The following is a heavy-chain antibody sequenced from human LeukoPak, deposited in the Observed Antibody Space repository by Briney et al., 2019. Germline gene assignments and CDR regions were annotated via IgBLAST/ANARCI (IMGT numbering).Heavy chain of an antibody. CDR1: GGSISGTYY. V-gene: IGHV4-59*08. Sequence: SETLSLTRTVSGGSISGTYYWSWIRQPPGKGLEWIGYIYYTGTTDSNPSLKSRVTISLDTSKNQFSLNLSSVTAADTAVYYCARRWVYDKRAFDAWGQGTMVTVSS. D-gene: IGHD3-16*01. J-gene: IGHJ3*01. CDR2: IYYTGTT. CDR3: ARRWVYDKRAFDA.